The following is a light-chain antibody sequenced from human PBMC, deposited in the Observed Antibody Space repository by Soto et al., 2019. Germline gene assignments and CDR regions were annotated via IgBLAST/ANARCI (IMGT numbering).Light chain of an antibody. CDR3: QQYDNLPFYT. Sequence: DLQMTRSPSSLSASVGDRVTITCQASQDISNYLNWYQQKPGKAPKLLIYDASNLETGVPSRFSGSGSGTDFTFTISSLQPEDIVTYYCQQYDNLPFYTFGQGTKLEIK. CDR2: DAS. J-gene: IGKJ2*01. V-gene: IGKV1-33*01. CDR1: QDISNY.